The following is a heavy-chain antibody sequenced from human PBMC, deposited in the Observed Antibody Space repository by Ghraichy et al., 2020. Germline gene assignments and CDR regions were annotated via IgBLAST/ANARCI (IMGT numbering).Heavy chain of an antibody. Sequence: SVKVSCKASGDTFSSYAISWVRQAPGQGLEWMGGIIPIVGTANYAQKFQGRVTITADESTSTAYMELSSLRSEDTAVYYCASFLRTVTGGWFDPWGQGTLVTVSS. V-gene: IGHV1-69*13. CDR3: ASFLRTVTGGWFDP. CDR1: GDTFSSYA. CDR2: IIPIVGTA. J-gene: IGHJ5*02. D-gene: IGHD4-17*01.